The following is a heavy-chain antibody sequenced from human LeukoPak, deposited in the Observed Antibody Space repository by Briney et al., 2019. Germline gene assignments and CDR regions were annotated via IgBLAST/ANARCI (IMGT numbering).Heavy chain of an antibody. CDR3: ARRWYESSGYHLIDY. J-gene: IGHJ4*02. D-gene: IGHD3-22*01. V-gene: IGHV3-74*01. CDR2: INNDGSDT. Sequence: PGGSLRLSCAASGFTFSRYWMHWVRQAPGKGLVWVSRINNDGSDTSYADSVKGRFTISRDNAKNTLFLQMNSLRAEDTAVYYCARRWYESSGYHLIDYWGQGTLATVSS. CDR1: GFTFSRYW.